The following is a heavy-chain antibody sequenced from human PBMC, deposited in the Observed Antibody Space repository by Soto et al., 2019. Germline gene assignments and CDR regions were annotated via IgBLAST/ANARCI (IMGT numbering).Heavy chain of an antibody. CDR2: FNPSGLST. CDR1: GSITNHH. J-gene: IGHJ4*02. D-gene: IGHD6-19*01. CDR3: AKVTHRGPIAVAGPLGS. Sequence: QVHLVQSGAEVKKPGASVNVSCQASGSITNHHMHWVRQAPGQGLEWMGIFNPSGLSTTYAQKFQGRVTITTDTSTSTVYMELSSLTSEDTAVYFCAKVTHRGPIAVAGPLGSWGQGTLVIGSS. V-gene: IGHV1-46*01.